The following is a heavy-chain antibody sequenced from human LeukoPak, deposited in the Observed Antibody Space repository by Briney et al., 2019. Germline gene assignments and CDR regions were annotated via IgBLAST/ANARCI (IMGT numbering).Heavy chain of an antibody. CDR3: ASLGYCSGGSCYPSWFDP. J-gene: IGHJ5*02. CDR2: ISAYNGNT. CDR1: GYTFTSYG. V-gene: IGHV1-18*01. D-gene: IGHD2-15*01. Sequence: GASVKVSCKASGYTFTSYGISWVRQAPGQGLEWMGWISAYNGNTNYAQKLQGRVTMTTDTSTSTAYMELRSLRSDDTAVYYCASLGYCSGGSCYPSWFDPWGQGTLVTVSS.